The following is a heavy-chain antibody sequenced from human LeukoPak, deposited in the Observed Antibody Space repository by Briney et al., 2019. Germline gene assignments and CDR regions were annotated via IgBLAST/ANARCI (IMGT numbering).Heavy chain of an antibody. J-gene: IGHJ4*02. CDR1: GFTFSGYA. Sequence: PGGSLRLSCAASGFTFSGYAMSWVRQAPGKGLEWVSSISNSGGDTYYADSVKGRFTISRDNSKNTLYLQMNSLRAEDTAVYYCVGGYVFDYWGQGILVTVSS. CDR3: VGGYVFDY. CDR2: ISNSGGDT. V-gene: IGHV3-23*01. D-gene: IGHD3-10*01.